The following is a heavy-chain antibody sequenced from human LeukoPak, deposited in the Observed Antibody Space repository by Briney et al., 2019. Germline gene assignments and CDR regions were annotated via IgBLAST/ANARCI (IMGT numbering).Heavy chain of an antibody. D-gene: IGHD6-13*01. J-gene: IGHJ6*03. CDR2: IYTSGST. V-gene: IGHV4-4*07. CDR3: AREYSNINYYYYYMDV. CDR1: GGSISSYY. Sequence: PSETPSLTCTVSGGSISSYYWSWIRQPAGKGLEWIGRIYTSGSTNYNPSLKSRVTMSVDTSKNQFSLKLSSVTAADTAVYYCAREYSNINYYYYYMDVWGKGTTVTVSS.